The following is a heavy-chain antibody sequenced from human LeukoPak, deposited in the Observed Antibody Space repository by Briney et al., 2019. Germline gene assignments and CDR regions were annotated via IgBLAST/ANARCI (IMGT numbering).Heavy chain of an antibody. V-gene: IGHV1-8*03. D-gene: IGHD3-22*01. J-gene: IGHJ4*02. CDR1: GYTFTGYY. CDR2: MNPNSGNT. Sequence: ASVKVSCKASGYTFTGYYMHWVRQAPGQGLEWMGWMNPNSGNTGYAQKFQGRVTITRNTSISTAYMELSSLRSEDTAVYYCARGPYDSSGYDYWGQGTMVTVSS. CDR3: ARGPYDSSGYDY.